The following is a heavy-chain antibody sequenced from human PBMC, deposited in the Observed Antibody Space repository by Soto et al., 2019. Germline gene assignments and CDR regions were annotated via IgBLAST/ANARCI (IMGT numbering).Heavy chain of an antibody. CDR1: GFTFSTYG. CDR3: AKDPIPAVNRGSRFDS. J-gene: IGHJ5*01. CDR2: VSFDGSEK. Sequence: GGSLRLSCAGSGFTFSTYGLHWVRQPPGKGLEWVAFVSFDGSEKYYVESVKGRFTISRDNPRNTLFLQLTSLRTEDTAVYFCAKDPIPAVNRGSRFDSWGRGTLVTVSS. D-gene: IGHD2-2*01. V-gene: IGHV3-30*02.